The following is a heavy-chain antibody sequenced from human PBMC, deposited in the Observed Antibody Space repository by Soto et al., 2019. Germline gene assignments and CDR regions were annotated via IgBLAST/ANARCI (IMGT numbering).Heavy chain of an antibody. D-gene: IGHD3-22*01. CDR1: GFTFSSYA. V-gene: IGHV3-23*01. J-gene: IGHJ4*02. CDR2: ISVSGSTI. CDR3: AKVFYYYDSSGYYYFDY. Sequence: PGWSLRLSCAASGFTFSSYAVSWVRQAPGKGPEWISSISVSGSTIYYADPAKGRFTISRDNSKNTLYLQMSSMRAEDTAVYYCAKVFYYYDSSGYYYFDYWGQGTMVTVSS.